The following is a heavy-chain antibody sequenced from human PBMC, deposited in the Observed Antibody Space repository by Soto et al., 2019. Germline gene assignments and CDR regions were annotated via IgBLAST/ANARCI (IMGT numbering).Heavy chain of an antibody. CDR3: TSSALIDYYYYYGMDV. J-gene: IGHJ6*02. Sequence: EVQLVESRGGLVQPGGSLKLSCAASGFTFSGSAMHWVRQASGKGLEWVGRIRSKANSYATAYAASVKGRLTISRDDSKNTAYLQMNSLKTEDTAVYYCTSSALIDYYYYYGMDVWGQGTTVTVSS. CDR2: IRSKANSYAT. D-gene: IGHD3-22*01. CDR1: GFTFSGSA. V-gene: IGHV3-73*02.